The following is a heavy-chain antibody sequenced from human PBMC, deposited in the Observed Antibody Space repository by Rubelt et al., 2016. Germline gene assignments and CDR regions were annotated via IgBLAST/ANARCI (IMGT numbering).Heavy chain of an antibody. CDR2: INHSGST. J-gene: IGHJ4*02. V-gene: IGHV4-34*01. D-gene: IGHD6-6*01. Sequence: IRQPPGKGLEWIGEINHSGSTNYNPSLKSRVTISVDTSKNQFSLKLSSVTAADTAVYYCARDSSSSPRNFDYWGQGTLVTVSS. CDR3: ARDSSSSPRNFDY.